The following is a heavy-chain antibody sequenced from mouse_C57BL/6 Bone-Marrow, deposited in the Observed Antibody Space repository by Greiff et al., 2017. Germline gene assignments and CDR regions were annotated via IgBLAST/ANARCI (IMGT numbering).Heavy chain of an antibody. CDR1: GYTFTSYW. CDR3: ARGRGFAY. Sequence: QVQLKQSGAELVKPGASVKMSCKASGYTFTSYWITWVKQRPGQGLEWIGDIYPGSGSTNYNEKFKSKATLTVDTSSSTAYMQLSSLPSEDAAVYYCARGRGFAYWGQGTLVTVSA. J-gene: IGHJ3*01. V-gene: IGHV1-55*01. CDR2: IYPGSGST.